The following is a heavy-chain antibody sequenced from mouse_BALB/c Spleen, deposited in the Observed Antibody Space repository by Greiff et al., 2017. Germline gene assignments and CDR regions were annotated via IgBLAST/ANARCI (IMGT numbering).Heavy chain of an antibody. V-gene: IGHV5-12-2*01. D-gene: IGHD2-10*01. CDR1: GFTFSSYT. Sequence: EVKLVESGGGLVQPGGSLKLSCAASGFTFSSYTMSWVRQTPEKRLEWVAYISNGGGSTYYPDTVKGRFTISRDNAKNTLYLQMSSLKSEDTAMYYCARHTYYGNYGDAMDYWGQGTSVTVSS. CDR3: ARHTYYGNYGDAMDY. J-gene: IGHJ4*01. CDR2: ISNGGGST.